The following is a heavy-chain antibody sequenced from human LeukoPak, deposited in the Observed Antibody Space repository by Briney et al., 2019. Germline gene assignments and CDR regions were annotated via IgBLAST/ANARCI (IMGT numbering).Heavy chain of an antibody. Sequence: PGGSLRLSCAASGFTFSSYDMHWVRQATGKGLEWVSAIGTVGDTYYPGSVKGRFTISRENAKNSLYLQMNSLRAGDTAVYYCARGTYSSGWYDDAFDIWGQGTMVTVSS. V-gene: IGHV3-13*01. CDR3: ARGTYSSGWYDDAFDI. D-gene: IGHD6-19*01. CDR1: GFTFSSYD. J-gene: IGHJ3*02. CDR2: IGTVGDT.